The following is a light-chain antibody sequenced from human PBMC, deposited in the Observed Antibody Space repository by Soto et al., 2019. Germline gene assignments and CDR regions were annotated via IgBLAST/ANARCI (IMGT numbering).Light chain of an antibody. CDR2: SSK. CDR3: ATWDDSLTDYV. V-gene: IGLV1-44*01. J-gene: IGLJ1*01. CDR1: TSNIGRNS. Sequence: QSVLTQAPSASETPGQRVTISCSGGTSNIGRNSVTWYQQVPGTAPKLLIYSSKRRPSGVPDRFSGSKSGTSASLAISGLQSEDEADYYCATWDDSLTDYVFGTGTKLT.